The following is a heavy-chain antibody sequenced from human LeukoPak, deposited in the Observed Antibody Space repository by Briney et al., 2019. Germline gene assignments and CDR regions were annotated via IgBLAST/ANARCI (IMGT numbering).Heavy chain of an antibody. V-gene: IGHV4-59*01. CDR1: GGSISSYH. CDR3: ARYGLIRGFEY. Sequence: SETLSLTCTVSGGSISSYHWNWIRQPPGKGLEWIGYIYYSGSTNYNPSLKSRVTISVDTSKNQFSLKLSSVTAADTAVYYCARYGLIRGFEYWGQGTLVTVSS. CDR2: IYYSGST. D-gene: IGHD3-16*01. J-gene: IGHJ4*02.